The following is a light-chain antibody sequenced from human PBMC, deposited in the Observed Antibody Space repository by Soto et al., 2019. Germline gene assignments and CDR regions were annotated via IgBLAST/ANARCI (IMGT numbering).Light chain of an antibody. V-gene: IGLV2-23*01. CDR3: CSYAGSSTFHV. Sequence: SALTQPASVSGSPGQSITISCTGTNSDVGSYNLVSWYQHHPGKAPKLMIYEGSERPSGVSNRFSGSKSGNTASLTISGLQAEDEGDYYCCSYAGSSTFHVFGTGTKLTVL. CDR2: EGS. CDR1: NSDVGSYNL. J-gene: IGLJ1*01.